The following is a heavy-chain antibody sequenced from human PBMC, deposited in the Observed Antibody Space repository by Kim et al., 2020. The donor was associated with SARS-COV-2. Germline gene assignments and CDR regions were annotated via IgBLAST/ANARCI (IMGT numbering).Heavy chain of an antibody. J-gene: IGHJ4*02. Sequence: SETLSLTCAVYGGSFSGYYWSWIRQPPGKGLEWIVEINHSGSTNYNPSLKSRVTISVDTSKNQFSLKLSSVTAADTAVYYCARVHTAMVYFDYWGQGTLVTVSS. CDR2: INHSGST. D-gene: IGHD5-18*01. CDR1: GGSFSGYY. CDR3: ARVHTAMVYFDY. V-gene: IGHV4-34*01.